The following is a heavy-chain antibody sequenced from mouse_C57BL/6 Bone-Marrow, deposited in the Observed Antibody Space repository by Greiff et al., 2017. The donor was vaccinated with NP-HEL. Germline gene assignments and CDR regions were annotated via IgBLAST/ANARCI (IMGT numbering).Heavy chain of an antibody. V-gene: IGHV5-12*01. CDR1: GFTFSDYY. D-gene: IGHD2-4*01. CDR3: ARPNDYAYAMDY. J-gene: IGHJ4*01. CDR2: ISNGGGST. Sequence: EVKVEESGGGLVQPGGSLKLSCAASGFTFSDYYMYWVRQTPEKRLEWVAYISNGGGSTYYPDTVKGRFTISRDNAKNTLYLQMSRLKSEDTAMYYCARPNDYAYAMDYWGQGTSVTVSS.